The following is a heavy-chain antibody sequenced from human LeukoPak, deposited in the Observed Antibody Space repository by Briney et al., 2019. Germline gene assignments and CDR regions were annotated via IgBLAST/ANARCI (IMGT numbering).Heavy chain of an antibody. CDR1: RFTFGRFG. CDR3: ARGSIAAAGIGYYLDY. J-gene: IGHJ4*02. CDR2: IAFDGSNK. D-gene: IGHD6-13*01. V-gene: IGHV3-30*03. Sequence: PGTSLRLSCTASRFTFGRFGMHRVRQAPGKGLEWVALIAFDGSNKYYADSVKGRFTISRDNSNNTLNLHMSSLRPEDTAVYYCARGSIAAAGIGYYLDYWGQGALVTVSS.